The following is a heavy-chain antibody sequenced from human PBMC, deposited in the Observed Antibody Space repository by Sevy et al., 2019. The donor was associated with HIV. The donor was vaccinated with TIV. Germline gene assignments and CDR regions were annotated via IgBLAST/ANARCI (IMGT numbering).Heavy chain of an antibody. CDR1: GFTFTNYA. V-gene: IGHV3-23*01. CDR2: ISDSGDTT. Sequence: GGSLRLSCAASGFTFTNYAMNWVRQAPGKGLELVSGISDSGDTTHYAESVKGRFTISRDNSKNTVSLQMSSLRAEDMAIYYCAKLPSTVMFREKGYWGQGTRVTVSS. CDR3: AKLPSTVMFREKGY. D-gene: IGHD3-10*01. J-gene: IGHJ4*02.